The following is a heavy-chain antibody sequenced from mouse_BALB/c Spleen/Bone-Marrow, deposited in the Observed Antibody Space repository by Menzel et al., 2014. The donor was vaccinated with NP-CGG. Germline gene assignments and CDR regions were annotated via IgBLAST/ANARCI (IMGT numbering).Heavy chain of an antibody. V-gene: IGHV5-9-2*01. D-gene: IGHD2-4*01. Sequence: EVQGVESGGGLVKSGGSLKLSCAASGFSFNSYGMSWVRQTPEKRLELVATISGGGSYTFYPDSVKGRFTISRDNAKNNLYLQLSSLRSEDTALYYCARHAYYDQTEVSFVYWGQGTLVTVSA. CDR3: ARHAYYDQTEVSFVY. J-gene: IGHJ3*01. CDR2: ISGGGSYT. CDR1: GFSFNSYG.